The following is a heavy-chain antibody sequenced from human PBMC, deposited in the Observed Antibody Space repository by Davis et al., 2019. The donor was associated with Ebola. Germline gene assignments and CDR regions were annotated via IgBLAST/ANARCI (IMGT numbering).Heavy chain of an antibody. D-gene: IGHD6-19*01. Sequence: PGGSLRLSCAASGFTFSTYSMNWVRQAPGKGLEWVSSISSGGSYIYYADSVKGRFTISRDNAKNSLYLQMNSLRAEDTAVYYCARGGSSGDRFDYWGQGTLVTVSS. CDR2: ISSGGSYI. CDR1: GFTFSTYS. J-gene: IGHJ4*02. V-gene: IGHV3-21*01. CDR3: ARGGSSGDRFDY.